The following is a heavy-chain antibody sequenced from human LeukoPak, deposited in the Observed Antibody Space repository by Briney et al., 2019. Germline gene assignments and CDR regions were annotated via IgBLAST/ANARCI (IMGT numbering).Heavy chain of an antibody. Sequence: SETLSLTCAVYGGSFSDYYWGWIRQPPGKGLEWIGSIYYSGSTYYNPSLKSRVTISVDTSKNQFSLKLSSVTAADTAVYYCARALLTGDYYLDYWGQGTLVTVSS. CDR2: IYYSGST. CDR3: ARALLTGDYYLDY. J-gene: IGHJ4*02. V-gene: IGHV4-34*01. CDR1: GGSFSDYY. D-gene: IGHD2-21*02.